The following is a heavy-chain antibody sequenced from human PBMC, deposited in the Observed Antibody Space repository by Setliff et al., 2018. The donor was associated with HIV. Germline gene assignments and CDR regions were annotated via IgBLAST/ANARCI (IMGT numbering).Heavy chain of an antibody. CDR1: GGSISSYY. J-gene: IGHJ4*02. CDR2: IYYSGST. Sequence: PSETLSLTCTVSGGSISSYYWGWIRQPPGKGLEWIGYIYYSGSTNYNPSLKSRVTISVDTSKNQFSLKLTSVTAADTAVYFCARDTSFGYWGQGTLVTVSS. CDR3: ARDTSFGY. V-gene: IGHV4-59*01.